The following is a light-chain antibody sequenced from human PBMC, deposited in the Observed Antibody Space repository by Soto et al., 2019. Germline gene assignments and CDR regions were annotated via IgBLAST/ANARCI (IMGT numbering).Light chain of an antibody. V-gene: IGLV2-23*02. CDR3: CSYAGSNWGYV. CDR2: KVS. Sequence: QSALTQPASVSGSPGQSLTISCTGTSSDIGSYHLVSWYQHHSGKAPKLIIYKVSQWPSGVSDRFSASKSGSTASLTISGLQAEDEADYYCCSYAGSNWGYVFGTGTKLTVL. J-gene: IGLJ1*01. CDR1: SSDIGSYHL.